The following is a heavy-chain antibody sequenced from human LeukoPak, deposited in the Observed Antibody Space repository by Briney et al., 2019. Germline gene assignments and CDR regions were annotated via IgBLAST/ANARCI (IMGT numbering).Heavy chain of an antibody. Sequence: GGSLRLSCAASGFTFSSYEMNWVRQAPGKWLEWVSYISSSGSTIYYADSVKGRFTISRDNAKNSLYLQMNSLRAEDTAVYYCTRGLSGTYYGRFDYWGQGTLVTVSS. CDR1: GFTFSSYE. CDR2: ISSSGSTI. J-gene: IGHJ4*02. CDR3: TRGLSGTYYGRFDY. V-gene: IGHV3-48*03. D-gene: IGHD1-26*01.